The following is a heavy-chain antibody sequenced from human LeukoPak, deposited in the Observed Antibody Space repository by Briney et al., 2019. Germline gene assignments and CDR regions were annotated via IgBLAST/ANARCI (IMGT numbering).Heavy chain of an antibody. V-gene: IGHV3-30*14. D-gene: IGHD3-10*01. J-gene: IGHJ3*02. CDR3: ARSEWFGESISGHAFDI. CDR2: ISYDGSNK. Sequence: GGSLRLSCAASGFTFSSYAMHWVRQAPGKGLEWVAVISYDGSNKYYADSVKGRFTISRDSSKNTLYLQMNSLRAADTAVYYCARSEWFGESISGHAFDIWGQGTMVTVSS. CDR1: GFTFSSYA.